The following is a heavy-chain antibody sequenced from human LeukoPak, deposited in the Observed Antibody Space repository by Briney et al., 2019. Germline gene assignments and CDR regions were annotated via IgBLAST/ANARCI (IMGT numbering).Heavy chain of an antibody. CDR2: IKSDGSNI. V-gene: IGHV3-74*01. J-gene: IGHJ4*02. CDR1: GFTFSSYW. Sequence: GGSLRLSCAASGFTFSSYWMHWVRQPPGKGLVWVSRIKSDGSNIVYADSVKGRFTISRDNAKNTLFLQMDSLRAEDTALYFCAKGGTSSCYSNLDYWGQGTRATVSS. D-gene: IGHD2-2*02. CDR3: AKGGTSSCYSNLDY.